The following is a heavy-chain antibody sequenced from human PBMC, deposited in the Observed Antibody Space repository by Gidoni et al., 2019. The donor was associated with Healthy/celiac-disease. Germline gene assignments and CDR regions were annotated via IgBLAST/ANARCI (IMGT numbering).Heavy chain of an antibody. Sequence: GLEWIGSIYYSGSTYYNPSLKSRVTISVDTSKNQFSLKLSSVTAADTAVYYCARTRGLASPLFDYWGQGTLVTVSS. V-gene: IGHV4-39*01. D-gene: IGHD3-3*02. J-gene: IGHJ4*02. CDR2: IYYSGST. CDR3: ARTRGLASPLFDY.